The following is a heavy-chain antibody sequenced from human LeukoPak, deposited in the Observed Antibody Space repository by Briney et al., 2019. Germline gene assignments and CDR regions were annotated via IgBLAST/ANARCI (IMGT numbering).Heavy chain of an antibody. CDR2: ISQSGGST. CDR3: TTSPYCGGDCYFY. V-gene: IGHV3-23*01. Sequence: GGSLRLSCAASGFTFSIYVMTWVRQAPGKGLEWVSGISQSGGSTYYADSVRGRFTISRDNPKNTLYLQMNSLKTEDTAVYYCTTSPYCGGDCYFYWGQGTLVTVSS. J-gene: IGHJ4*02. D-gene: IGHD2-21*02. CDR1: GFTFSIYV.